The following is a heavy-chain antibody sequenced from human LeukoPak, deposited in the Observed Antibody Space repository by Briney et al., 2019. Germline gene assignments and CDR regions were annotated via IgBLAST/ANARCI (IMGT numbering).Heavy chain of an antibody. D-gene: IGHD6-6*01. CDR2: IYSGGST. V-gene: IGHV3-66*01. CDR1: GFTVSSNY. J-gene: IGHJ4*02. Sequence: GGSLRLSCAASGFTVSSNYMSWVRQAPGKGLEWVSVIYSGGSTYYADTVKGRFTISRGNSKNTLYLQMNSLRAEDTAVYYCARARRRGPPRHFDYWGQGTLVTVSS. CDR3: ARARRRGPPRHFDY.